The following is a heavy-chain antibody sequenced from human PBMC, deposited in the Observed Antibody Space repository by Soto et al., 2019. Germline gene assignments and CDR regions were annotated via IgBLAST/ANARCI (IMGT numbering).Heavy chain of an antibody. D-gene: IGHD1-26*01. CDR3: ARLISGTYSDWFDP. J-gene: IGHJ5*02. CDR2: INARNGET. Sequence: ASVKCSCKTSGPLFGGYLVTWVLQATGQGLEWMGWINARNGETHYAQNFQDSVTMTTDTSTNTAYMDLRSLRSDDTAFYYCARLISGTYSDWFDPWGQGTLVTVSS. CDR1: GPLFGGYL. V-gene: IGHV1-18*01.